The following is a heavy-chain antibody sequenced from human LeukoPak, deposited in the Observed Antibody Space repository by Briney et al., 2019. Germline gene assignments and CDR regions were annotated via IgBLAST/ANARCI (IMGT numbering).Heavy chain of an antibody. V-gene: IGHV3-20*04. Sequence: GGSLRLSCAASGFTFDDYGMSWVRQAPGKGLEWVSGINWNGGSTGYADSVKGRFTISRDNAKNSLYLQMNSLRAEDTALYYCAREPGRYYYDSSGYYYFDYWGQGTLVTVSS. D-gene: IGHD3-22*01. CDR2: INWNGGST. J-gene: IGHJ4*02. CDR1: GFTFDDYG. CDR3: AREPGRYYYDSSGYYYFDY.